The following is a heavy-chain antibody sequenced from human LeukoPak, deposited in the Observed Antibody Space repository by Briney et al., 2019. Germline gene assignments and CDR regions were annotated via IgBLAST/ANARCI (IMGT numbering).Heavy chain of an antibody. V-gene: IGHV4-34*01. D-gene: IGHD6-13*01. CDR1: GGSFSGYY. CDR2: INHSRST. Sequence: SETLSLTCAVYGGSFSGYYWSWIRQPPGKGLEWIGEINHSRSTNYNPSLKSRVTISVDTSKNQFSLKLSSVTAADTAVYYCARVFPPRIAAAGTFDPWGQGTLVTVSS. CDR3: ARVFPPRIAAAGTFDP. J-gene: IGHJ5*02.